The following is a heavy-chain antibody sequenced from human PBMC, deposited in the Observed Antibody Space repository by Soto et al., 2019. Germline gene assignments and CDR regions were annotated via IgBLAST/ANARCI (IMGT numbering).Heavy chain of an antibody. J-gene: IGHJ4*02. D-gene: IGHD2-2*01. Sequence: EVQLVESGGGLVQPGGSLKLSCAASGFTFSGSAMHWVRQASGKGLEWVGRIRSKANNYATAYAASVKGRFIISRDDSKNTAYLQMNSLKTEDTAVYYCTSVVVVPAAVDYWGQGTLVTVSS. V-gene: IGHV3-73*02. CDR3: TSVVVVPAAVDY. CDR1: GFTFSGSA. CDR2: IRSKANNYAT.